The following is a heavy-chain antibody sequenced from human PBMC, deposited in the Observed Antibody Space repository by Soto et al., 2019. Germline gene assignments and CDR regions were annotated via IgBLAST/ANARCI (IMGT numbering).Heavy chain of an antibody. D-gene: IGHD1-26*01. Sequence: PRGSLRLSSAAPGFLIRSSGMNWLRQGPRKALEWVSVIWYEGNNKYYADSVKGRFTIPRDNSKNTLYLQMNNLRSEDTALYFCARDVGAQPFEYWGQGT. CDR1: GFLIRSSG. CDR3: ARDVGAQPFEY. V-gene: IGHV3-33*01. J-gene: IGHJ4*02. CDR2: IWYEGNNK.